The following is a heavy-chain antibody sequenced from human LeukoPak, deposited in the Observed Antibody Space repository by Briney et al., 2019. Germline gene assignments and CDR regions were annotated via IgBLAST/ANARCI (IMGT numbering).Heavy chain of an antibody. V-gene: IGHV3-15*01. D-gene: IGHD3-10*01. CDR1: GFTFSNAW. Sequence: GGSLRLSCADSGFTFSNAWISCVRQAPGKGLEWVGRIKSKTDGGTTDYAAPVKGRFTISSDDSKNTLYLQMNSLKTEDTAVYYCTTEERFGELLLFDYWGQGTLVTVSS. CDR2: IKSKTDGGTT. CDR3: TTEERFGELLLFDY. J-gene: IGHJ4*02.